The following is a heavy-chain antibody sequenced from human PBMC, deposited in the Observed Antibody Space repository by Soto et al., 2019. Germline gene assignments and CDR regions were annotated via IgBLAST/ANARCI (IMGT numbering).Heavy chain of an antibody. J-gene: IGHJ6*02. V-gene: IGHV3-30*18. Sequence: LXLSCAAWVFTFSSYGMHWVRQAPCKGLEWVAVISYDGSNKYYADSVKGRFTISRDNSKNTLYLQMNSLRAEDTAVYYCAKDPSIAVAGYSEGYYYYYGMDVWGQGTMVTVSS. CDR3: AKDPSIAVAGYSEGYYYYYGMDV. CDR2: ISYDGSNK. D-gene: IGHD6-19*01. CDR1: VFTFSSYG.